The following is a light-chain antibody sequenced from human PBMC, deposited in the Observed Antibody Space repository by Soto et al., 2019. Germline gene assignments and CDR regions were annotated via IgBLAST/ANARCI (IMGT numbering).Light chain of an antibody. CDR3: ETWDSNTRV. V-gene: IGLV4-60*03. J-gene: IGLJ1*01. Sequence: QAVLTQSSSASASLGSSVKLTCTLSSRHITYIIAWHQQQPGKAPRYLMKLERSGSYNKGSGVPDRFSGSSSGADRYLTISNLQSEDEADYYCETWDSNTRVFGTGTKVTVL. CDR2: LERSGSY. CDR1: SRHITYI.